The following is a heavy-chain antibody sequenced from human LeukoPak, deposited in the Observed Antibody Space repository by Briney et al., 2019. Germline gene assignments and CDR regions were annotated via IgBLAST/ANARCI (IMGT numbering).Heavy chain of an antibody. J-gene: IGHJ4*02. Sequence: GGSLRLSCAASLFTPTLDGTHSLRQAPGKGLEWVAFIRYDGDDKYYADSVKGRFTVSSDNSKKTLYLQMNSLTAEDTAIYYCPKDKVDCSGWYYFDPWGQGTLVTVSS. CDR3: PKDKVDCSGWYYFDP. CDR1: LFTPTLDG. CDR2: IRYDGDDK. V-gene: IGHV3-30*02. D-gene: IGHD6-19*01.